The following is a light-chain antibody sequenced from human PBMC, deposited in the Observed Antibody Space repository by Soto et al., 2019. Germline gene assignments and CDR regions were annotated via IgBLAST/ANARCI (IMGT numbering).Light chain of an antibody. Sequence: DIQMTQSPSSVSASVGDRITITSRASQDIVGRLAWFQQKPGKAPQYLIQAASILQTGVPSRFSGSGSGTEFILTINTLQPEDFASYFCLQVYSFPRTFGLGTNVEI. V-gene: IGKV1-12*01. J-gene: IGKJ1*01. CDR3: LQVYSFPRT. CDR2: AAS. CDR1: QDIVGR.